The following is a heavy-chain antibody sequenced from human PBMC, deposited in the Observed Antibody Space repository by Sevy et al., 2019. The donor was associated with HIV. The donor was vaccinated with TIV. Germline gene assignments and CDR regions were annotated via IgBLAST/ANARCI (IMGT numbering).Heavy chain of an antibody. D-gene: IGHD6-19*01. CDR1: GFTFSSYG. Sequence: GGSLRLSCAASGFTFSSYGMNWVRQAPGKELEWISYISSGGTTIYYADSVKGRFTISRDNAKNSLHLQMNSLRDDDTAVYYCARDRSSGWSGLGDSWGQGTLVTVSS. CDR3: ARDRSSGWSGLGDS. J-gene: IGHJ4*02. V-gene: IGHV3-48*02. CDR2: ISSGGTTI.